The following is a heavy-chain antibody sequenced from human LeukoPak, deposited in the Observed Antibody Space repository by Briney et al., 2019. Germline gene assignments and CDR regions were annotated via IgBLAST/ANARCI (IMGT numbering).Heavy chain of an antibody. CDR1: GGSFSGYY. J-gene: IGHJ5*02. D-gene: IGHD2-21*01. V-gene: IGHV4-34*01. Sequence: ETLSLTCAVYGGSFSGYYWSWIRQPPGKGLEWIGEINHSGSTNYNPSLKSRVTISVDTSKNQFSLKLSSVTAADTAVYYCARAPQRSYQHNWFDPWGQGTLVTVSS. CDR2: INHSGST. CDR3: ARAPQRSYQHNWFDP.